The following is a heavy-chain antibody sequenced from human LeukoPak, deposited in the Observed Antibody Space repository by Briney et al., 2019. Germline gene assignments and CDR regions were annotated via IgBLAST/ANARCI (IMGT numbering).Heavy chain of an antibody. Sequence: PGGSLRLSCAASGFTFSTYEMNWVRQAPGKGLEWVSYISNSGSPKYYADSVKGRFTISRDNSKNTLYMQMNSLRAEDTAVYYCARDNYGFDYWGQGTLVTVSS. J-gene: IGHJ4*02. V-gene: IGHV3-48*03. CDR2: ISNSGSPK. CDR1: GFTFSTYE. D-gene: IGHD4-11*01. CDR3: ARDNYGFDY.